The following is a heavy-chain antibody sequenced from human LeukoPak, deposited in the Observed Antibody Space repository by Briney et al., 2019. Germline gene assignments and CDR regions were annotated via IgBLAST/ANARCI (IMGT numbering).Heavy chain of an antibody. CDR1: GGTFSSYA. J-gene: IGHJ4*02. D-gene: IGHD3-3*01. CDR2: IIPIFGTA. CDR3: ARGVLFGVVIISHFDY. V-gene: IGHV1-69*05. Sequence: ASVKVSCKASGGTFSSYAISWVRQAPGQGLEWMGRIIPIFGTANYAQKFQGRVTITTDESTSTAYMELSSLRSEDTAVYYCARGVLFGVVIISHFDYWGQGTLVTVSS.